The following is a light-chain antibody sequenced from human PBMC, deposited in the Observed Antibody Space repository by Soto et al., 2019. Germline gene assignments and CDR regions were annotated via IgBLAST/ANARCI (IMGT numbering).Light chain of an antibody. V-gene: IGKV4-1*01. J-gene: IGKJ3*01. Sequence: DIVMTQSPDSLAASLGERATINCKSSRSVLYSSNNKNHLAWYQQKAGQPPKLLITWVSARESGVPDRFSGSGSGTDFTLTISSLQAEDVAVYYCQQYYDIPFTFGPGTKVDLK. CDR3: QQYYDIPFT. CDR1: RSVLYSSNNKNH. CDR2: WVS.